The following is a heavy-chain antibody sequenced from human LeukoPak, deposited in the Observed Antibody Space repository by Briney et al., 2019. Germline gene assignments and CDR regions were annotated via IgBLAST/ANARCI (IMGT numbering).Heavy chain of an antibody. CDR3: ARVGSITGTTYFDY. CDR1: GGSISSYY. D-gene: IGHD1-7*01. V-gene: IGHV4-59*01. Sequence: SETLSLTCTVSGGSISSYYWSWIRQPPGKGLEWIGYIYYSGSTNYNPSLKSRVTISVDTSKNQFSLKLSSVTAADTAVYYCARVGSITGTTYFDYRGQGTLVTVSS. J-gene: IGHJ4*02. CDR2: IYYSGST.